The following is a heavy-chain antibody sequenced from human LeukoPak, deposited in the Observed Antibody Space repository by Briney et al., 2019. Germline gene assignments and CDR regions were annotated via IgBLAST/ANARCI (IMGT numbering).Heavy chain of an antibody. Sequence: ASVKVSCKASGYTFTNYYMHWVRQASGQGLEWMGIINPSGGSATYAQKFQGRVTVTRDTSTGTVYMELSSLRSEDTAVYYCARFNCGADCYTDYWGQGTLVTVSS. D-gene: IGHD2-21*02. CDR1: GYTFTNYY. J-gene: IGHJ4*02. CDR3: ARFNCGADCYTDY. V-gene: IGHV1-46*01. CDR2: INPSGGSA.